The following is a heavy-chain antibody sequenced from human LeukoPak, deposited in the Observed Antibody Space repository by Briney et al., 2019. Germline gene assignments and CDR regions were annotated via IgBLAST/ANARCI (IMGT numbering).Heavy chain of an antibody. CDR3: ARATYYYDSSGYYYFDY. Sequence: SETLCLTCTVSGGSISSYYWSWIRQPAGKGLEWIGSMYYSGSTYYNASLKSRVTISADTSKNQFSLKLSSVTAADTAVYYCARATYYYDSSGYYYFDYWGQGTLVTVSS. CDR1: GGSISSYY. J-gene: IGHJ4*02. D-gene: IGHD3-22*01. CDR2: MYYSGST. V-gene: IGHV4-4*07.